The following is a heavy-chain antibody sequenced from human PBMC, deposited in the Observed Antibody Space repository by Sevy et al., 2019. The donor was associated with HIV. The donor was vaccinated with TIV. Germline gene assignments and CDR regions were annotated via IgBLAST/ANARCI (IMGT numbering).Heavy chain of an antibody. CDR2: INHSGNT. Sequence: SETLSLTCAVYGGSFTDYFWTWIRQPPGKGLEWIGDINHSGNTNYSPSLKSRVTISVDTTNNQFSLRLSSLTAADTALYYCARLYSPYFYENEDVWGHGTMVTVSS. CDR3: ARLYSPYFYENEDV. CDR1: GGSFTDYF. V-gene: IGHV4-34*01. D-gene: IGHD2-15*01. J-gene: IGHJ6*02.